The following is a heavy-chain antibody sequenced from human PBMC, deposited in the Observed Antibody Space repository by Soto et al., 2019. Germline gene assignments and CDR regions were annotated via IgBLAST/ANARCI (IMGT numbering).Heavy chain of an antibody. V-gene: IGHV3-23*01. CDR1: GFTFSSYA. CDR3: AKVSGIAVAGTDARDYYYYGMDV. Sequence: EVQLLESGGGLVQPGGSLRLSCAASGFTFSSYAMSWVRQAPGKGLEWVSAISGSGGSTYYADSVKGRFTISRDNSKNTLYLQMNSLRAEDTAVYYCAKVSGIAVAGTDARDYYYYGMDVWGQGTTVTVSS. CDR2: ISGSGGST. J-gene: IGHJ6*02. D-gene: IGHD6-19*01.